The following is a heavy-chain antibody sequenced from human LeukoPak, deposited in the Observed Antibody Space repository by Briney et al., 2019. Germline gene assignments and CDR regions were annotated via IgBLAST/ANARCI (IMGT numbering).Heavy chain of an antibody. CDR2: IYTSGST. CDR1: GGSFSGYY. V-gene: IGHV4-59*10. Sequence: SETLSLTCAVYGGSFSGYYWSWLRQPAGKGLEWIGRIYTSGSTNYNPSLKSRVTMSVDTSKNQFSLRLSSVTAADTAVYYCAGGAYSFDYWGQGTLVTVSS. CDR3: AGGAYSFDY. J-gene: IGHJ4*02.